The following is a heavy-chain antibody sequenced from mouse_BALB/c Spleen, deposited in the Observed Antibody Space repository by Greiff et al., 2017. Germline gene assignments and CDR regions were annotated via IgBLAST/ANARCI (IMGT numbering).Heavy chain of an antibody. CDR3: ARGVSTMITTRDYYAMDC. V-gene: IGHV5-9-4*01. J-gene: IGHJ4*01. CDR1: GFTFSSYA. Sequence: EVQVVESGGGLVKPGGSLKLSCAASGFTFSSYAMSWVRQSPEKRLEWVAEISSGGSYTYYPDTVTGRFTISRDNAKNTLYLEMSSLRSEDTAMYYCARGVSTMITTRDYYAMDCWGQGTSVTVSS. D-gene: IGHD2-4*01. CDR2: ISSGGSYT.